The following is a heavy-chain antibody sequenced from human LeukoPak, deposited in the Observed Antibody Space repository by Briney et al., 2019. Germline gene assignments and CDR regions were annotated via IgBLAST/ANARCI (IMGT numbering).Heavy chain of an antibody. CDR3: ARAKRSGYSSSWSPSPFDY. CDR1: GYTFTGYY. J-gene: IGHJ4*02. Sequence: ASVKVSCKASGYTFTGYYMHWVRQAPGQGLEWMGWINPNSGGTNYAQKFQGRVTMTRDTSISTAYMELSRLRSDDTAVYYCARAKRSGYSSSWSPSPFDYWGQGTLVTVSS. V-gene: IGHV1-2*02. D-gene: IGHD6-13*01. CDR2: INPNSGGT.